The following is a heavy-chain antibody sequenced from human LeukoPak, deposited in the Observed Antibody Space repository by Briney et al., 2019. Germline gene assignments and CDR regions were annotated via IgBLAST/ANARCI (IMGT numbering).Heavy chain of an antibody. CDR3: AREGGPYRPLDY. Sequence: PSETLSLTCGVSGGSISNTNWWTWVRQPPGKGLEWIGEVNLQGSTNYNPSLKKRVAISVDKHENHLSLKLTSVTAADPAVYYCAREGGPYRPLDYAGQGTLVTVAS. CDR2: VNLQGST. V-gene: IGHV4-4*02. J-gene: IGHJ4*01. CDR1: GGSISNTNW.